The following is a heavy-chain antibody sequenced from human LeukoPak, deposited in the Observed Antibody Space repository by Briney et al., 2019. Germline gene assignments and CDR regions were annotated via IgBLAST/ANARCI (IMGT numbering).Heavy chain of an antibody. CDR3: ARGYTAMDDY. V-gene: IGHV1-69*04. Sequence: SVKVSCKASGYTFTGYYMHWVRQAPGQGLEWMGRIIPILGIANYAQKFQGRVTITADKSTSTAYMELSSLRSEDTAVYYCARGYTAMDDYWGQGTLVTVSS. CDR1: GYTFTGYY. D-gene: IGHD5-18*01. J-gene: IGHJ4*02. CDR2: IIPILGIA.